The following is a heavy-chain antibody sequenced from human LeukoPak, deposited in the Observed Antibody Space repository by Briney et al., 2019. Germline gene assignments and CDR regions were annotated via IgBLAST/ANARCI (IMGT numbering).Heavy chain of an antibody. CDR2: IYYSGST. D-gene: IGHD3-9*01. V-gene: IGHV4-39*01. CDR3: ARGRGYDILTGSDSYYYYMDV. Sequence: SETLSLTCNVSGGSISNSSYYWGWIRQPPGKGLEWIGSIYYSGSTYYNPSLKSRATISIDTSKNQFSLKLSSVTAADTAVYYCARGRGYDILTGSDSYYYYMDVWGKGTTVTISS. J-gene: IGHJ6*03. CDR1: GGSISNSSYY.